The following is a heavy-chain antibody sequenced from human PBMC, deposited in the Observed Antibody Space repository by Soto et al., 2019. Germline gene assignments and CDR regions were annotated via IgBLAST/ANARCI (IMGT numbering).Heavy chain of an antibody. CDR2: IYYSGST. CDR3: AILGGKGVWGSGIQYSYYYMDV. CDR1: GGSISSYY. Sequence: SETLSLTCTVSGGSISSYYWSWIRQPPGKGLEWIGYIYYSGSTNYNPSLKSRVTISVDTSTNQFSLKLSSVTAADTAVYYCAILGGKGVWGSGIQYSYYYMDVWGKGTTVTVSS. V-gene: IGHV4-59*08. J-gene: IGHJ6*03. D-gene: IGHD3-10*01.